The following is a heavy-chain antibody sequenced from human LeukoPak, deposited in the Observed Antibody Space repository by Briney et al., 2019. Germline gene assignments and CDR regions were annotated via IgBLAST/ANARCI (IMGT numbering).Heavy chain of an antibody. J-gene: IGHJ6*03. D-gene: IGHD1-26*01. Sequence: SETLSLTCTVSGGSISSYYWSWIRQPPGKGLEWIGYIYYSGSTNYNPSLKSRVTISVDTSKNQFSLKLSSVTAADTAVYYCARGDGSYWDHYYYMDVWGKGTTVTVSS. CDR2: IYYSGST. CDR1: GGSISSYY. V-gene: IGHV4-59*01. CDR3: ARGDGSYWDHYYYMDV.